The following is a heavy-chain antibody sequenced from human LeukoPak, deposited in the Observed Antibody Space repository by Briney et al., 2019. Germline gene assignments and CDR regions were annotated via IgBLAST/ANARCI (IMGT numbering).Heavy chain of an antibody. CDR2: IYGSGYT. Sequence: SETLSLTCTVSGGSLSGWYWSWIRQPPGKGLEWIGYIYGSGYTNYNPSLKSRVTMSIDTSKNHFSLKLTSVTAADTATYYCARETSLAVFASGLGFNYGGQGILVTVSS. J-gene: IGHJ4*02. D-gene: IGHD6-19*01. V-gene: IGHV4-59*01. CDR1: GGSLSGWY. CDR3: ARETSLAVFASGLGFNY.